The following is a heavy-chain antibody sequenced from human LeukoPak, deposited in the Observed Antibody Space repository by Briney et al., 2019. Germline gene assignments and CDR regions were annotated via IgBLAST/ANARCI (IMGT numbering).Heavy chain of an antibody. D-gene: IGHD3-3*01. CDR1: GGSISSSSYY. CDR2: IYYSGST. Sequence: SETLSLTCTVSGGSISSSSYYWGWIRQPPGKGLEWIGSIYYSGSTYYNPSLKSRVTISVDTSKNQFSLKLSSVTAADTAVYYCARELRGIFGVVIGPYYFDYWGQGTLVTVSS. CDR3: ARELRGIFGVVIGPYYFDY. V-gene: IGHV4-39*01. J-gene: IGHJ4*02.